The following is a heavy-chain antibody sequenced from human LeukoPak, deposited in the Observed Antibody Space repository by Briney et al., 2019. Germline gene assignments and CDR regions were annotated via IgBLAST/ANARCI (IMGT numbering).Heavy chain of an antibody. CDR1: GYTFTSYG. CDR2: ISAYNGNT. D-gene: IGHD3-10*01. J-gene: IGHJ4*02. Sequence: ASVKVSCKASGYTFTSYGISWVRQAPGQGLEWMGWISAYNGNTNYAQKLQGRVTMTTDTSTSTAYMELRSLRSDDTAVYYCARVGVRALSAPVVRGAPYYWGQGTLVTVSS. V-gene: IGHV1-18*01. CDR3: ARVGVRALSAPVVRGAPYY.